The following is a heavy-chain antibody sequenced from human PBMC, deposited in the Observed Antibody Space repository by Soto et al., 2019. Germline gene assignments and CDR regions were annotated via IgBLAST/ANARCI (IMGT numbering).Heavy chain of an antibody. Sequence: QVQLVQSGAEVKKPGASVKVSCKASGYTFTGYYMHWVRQAPGQGLEWMGWINPNSGGTNYAQKFQGRVTMTRETSISTAYMELSRLRSDDTAVYYCARDGRYYDILTGYYRDYYYYGMDVWGQGTTVTVSS. CDR2: INPNSGGT. CDR3: ARDGRYYDILTGYYRDYYYYGMDV. V-gene: IGHV1-2*02. CDR1: GYTFTGYY. J-gene: IGHJ6*02. D-gene: IGHD3-9*01.